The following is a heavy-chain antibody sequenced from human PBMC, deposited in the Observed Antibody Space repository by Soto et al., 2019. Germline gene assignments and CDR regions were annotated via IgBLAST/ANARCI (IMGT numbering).Heavy chain of an antibody. CDR3: ARELYSCGGDCPYYMDY. CDR2: ISLYHHST. V-gene: IGHV1-46*01. CDR1: GYTFTDYF. J-gene: IGHJ4*02. D-gene: IGHD2-21*02. Sequence: AQLVQSVAEVKKPGASVRLSCKTSGYTFTDYFIRWVRQAPGQGLEWMGIISLYHHSTSYAQKFQGRLTVTNDTSTTTVYMELSSLTSEDTAVYWCARELYSCGGDCPYYMDYWGQGTLVTVSS.